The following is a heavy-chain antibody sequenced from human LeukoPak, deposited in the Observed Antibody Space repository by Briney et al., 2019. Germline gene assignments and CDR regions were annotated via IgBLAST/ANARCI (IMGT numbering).Heavy chain of an antibody. CDR1: GFTFSGYA. J-gene: IGHJ4*02. CDR2: ISGSGGST. CDR3: AKPYSSSSFDFDY. D-gene: IGHD6-6*01. V-gene: IGHV3-23*01. Sequence: GGSLRLSCAASGFTFSGYAMSWVRQAPGKGLEWVSAISGSGGSTYYADSVKGRFTISRDNSKNTLYLQMNSLRAGDTAVYYCAKPYSSSSFDFDYWGQGTLVTVSS.